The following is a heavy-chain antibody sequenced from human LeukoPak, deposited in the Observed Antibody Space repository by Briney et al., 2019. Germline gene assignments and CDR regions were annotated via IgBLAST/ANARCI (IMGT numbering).Heavy chain of an antibody. D-gene: IGHD3-10*01. CDR3: AREKTYYYGSGDETWFDP. CDR2: ISSSSSTI. V-gene: IGHV3-48*04. CDR1: GFTFSSYS. Sequence: GGSLRLSCAASGFTFSSYSMNWVRQAPGKGLEWVSYISSSSSTIYYADSVKGRVTISRDNAKSSLYLQMNSLRAEDTAVYYCAREKTYYYGSGDETWFDPWGQGTLVTVSS. J-gene: IGHJ5*02.